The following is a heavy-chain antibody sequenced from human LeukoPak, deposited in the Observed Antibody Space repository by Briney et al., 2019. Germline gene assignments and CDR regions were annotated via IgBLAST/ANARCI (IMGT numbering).Heavy chain of an antibody. CDR2: ISSSGSAI. CDR1: GFPLSSYS. Sequence: GGSLRLSCAASGFPLSSYSINWVRHAPGKGLEWVSYISSSGSAIYSVDSVKGRFTVSRDNAKNSLFLQMNSPRAEDTAVYYCVRVKGSYFDYWGQGALVTVSS. V-gene: IGHV3-48*01. J-gene: IGHJ4*02. D-gene: IGHD2-15*01. CDR3: VRVKGSYFDY.